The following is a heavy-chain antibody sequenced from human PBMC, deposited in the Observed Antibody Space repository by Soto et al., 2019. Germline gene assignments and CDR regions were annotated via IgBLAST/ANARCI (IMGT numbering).Heavy chain of an antibody. J-gene: IGHJ4*02. CDR1: GFNFSSYA. Sequence: GGSLRLSCAASGFNFSSYAMSWVRQAPGKGLEWVSAISGSGGSTYYADSVKGRFTISRDNSKNTLYLQMNSLRAEDTAVYYCAKDTQYSGSYFDYWGQGALVTVSS. D-gene: IGHD1-26*01. CDR2: ISGSGGST. CDR3: AKDTQYSGSYFDY. V-gene: IGHV3-23*01.